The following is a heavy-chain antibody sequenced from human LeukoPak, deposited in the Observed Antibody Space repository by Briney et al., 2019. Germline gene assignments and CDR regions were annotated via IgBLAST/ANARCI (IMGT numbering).Heavy chain of an antibody. CDR1: GLTFSSYW. D-gene: IGHD3-10*01. V-gene: IGHV3-7*01. CDR2: IKQDGSEK. Sequence: PGGSLRLSCAASGLTFSSYWMSWVRQAPGKGLERVANIKQDGSEKYYVDSVKGRFTISRDNAKNSLYLQMNSLRAEDTAAYYCARVLTYYYGSGSHMDVWGKGTTVTISS. CDR3: ARVLTYYYGSGSHMDV. J-gene: IGHJ6*03.